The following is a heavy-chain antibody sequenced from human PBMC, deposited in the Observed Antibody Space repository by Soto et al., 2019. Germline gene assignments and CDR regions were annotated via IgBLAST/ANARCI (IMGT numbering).Heavy chain of an antibody. V-gene: IGHV1-18*04. J-gene: IGHJ5*02. CDR1: GYTFTSYG. Sequence: ASVKVSCKASGYTFTSYGISWVRQAPGQGLEWVGWISAYNGDTNYPQKLQGRVTMTTDTSTSTAYMELRSLRSDDTAVYYCATHYDILPNWFDPWGQGTLVTVSS. CDR3: ATHYDILPNWFDP. CDR2: ISAYNGDT. D-gene: IGHD3-9*01.